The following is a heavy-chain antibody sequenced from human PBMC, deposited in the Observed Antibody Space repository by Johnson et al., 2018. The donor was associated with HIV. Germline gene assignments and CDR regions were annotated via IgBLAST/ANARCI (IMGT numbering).Heavy chain of an antibody. CDR3: TRSKLQFLAPDAFDI. D-gene: IGHD5-24*01. CDR1: GFTVSNNY. CDR2: LYSSGNT. Sequence: VQLVESGGGLVQPGGSLGLACAASGFTVSNNYMTWVRQPPGKGLECVSTLYSSGNTYYADSVKGRFTISRDSSKNTLYLQIDTLNVEDTAVYYCTRSKLQFLAPDAFDIWGQGTMVIVSS. V-gene: IGHV3-53*01. J-gene: IGHJ3*02.